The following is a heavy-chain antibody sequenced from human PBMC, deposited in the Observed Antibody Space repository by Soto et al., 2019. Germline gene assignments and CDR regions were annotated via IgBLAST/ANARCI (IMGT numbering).Heavy chain of an antibody. CDR3: ARARAPRIAVAGRSNDY. Sequence: PWGSLRLSCVASGFTLRTSGMHWVRQAPSKGLEWVSSISSSGSNQYYAESVKGRFTISRDNAKNSLYLQMNSLRAEDTAVYYCARARAPRIAVAGRSNDYWGQGTLVTVSS. CDR1: GFTLRTSG. D-gene: IGHD6-19*01. CDR2: ISSSGSNQ. J-gene: IGHJ4*02. V-gene: IGHV3-21*01.